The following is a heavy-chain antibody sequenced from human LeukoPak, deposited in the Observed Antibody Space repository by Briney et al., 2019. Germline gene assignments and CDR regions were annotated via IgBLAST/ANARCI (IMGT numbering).Heavy chain of an antibody. CDR3: ARVEEGWFDP. D-gene: IGHD3-3*01. CDR1: GFTFSSYW. CDR2: IKQDGSER. V-gene: IGHV3-7*03. J-gene: IGHJ5*02. Sequence: GGSLRLSCAASGFTFSSYWMSWVRQAPGKGLEWVANIKQDGSERNYVDSVKGRFTISRDNSKNTLYLQMNSLRAEDTAVYYCARVEEGWFDPWGQGTLVTVSS.